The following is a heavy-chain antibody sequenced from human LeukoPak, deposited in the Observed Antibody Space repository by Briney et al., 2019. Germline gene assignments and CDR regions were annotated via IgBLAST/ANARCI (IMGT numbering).Heavy chain of an antibody. V-gene: IGHV3-15*01. Sequence: GGSLRLSCAASGFTFSNAWMSWVRQAPGKGLEWVGRIKGKTDGGTTDYAAPVKGRFTISRDDSKNTLYLRMNSLKTEDTAVYYCTTVGDYGDYGQFDYWGQGTLVTVSS. CDR3: TTVGDYGDYGQFDY. CDR1: GFTFSNAW. CDR2: IKGKTDGGTT. J-gene: IGHJ4*02. D-gene: IGHD4-17*01.